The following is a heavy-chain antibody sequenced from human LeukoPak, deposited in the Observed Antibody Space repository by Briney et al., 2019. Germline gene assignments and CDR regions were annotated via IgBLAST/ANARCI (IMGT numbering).Heavy chain of an antibody. Sequence: GASVKVSCKASGYTFTSYGISWVRQAPGQGLEWMGGIIPIFGTANYAQKFQGRVTITTDESTSTAYMELSSLRSEDTAVYYCARGRTRGSYYMDVWGKGTTVTVSS. V-gene: IGHV1-69*05. D-gene: IGHD5-12*01. CDR3: ARGRTRGSYYMDV. J-gene: IGHJ6*03. CDR1: GYTFTSYG. CDR2: IIPIFGTA.